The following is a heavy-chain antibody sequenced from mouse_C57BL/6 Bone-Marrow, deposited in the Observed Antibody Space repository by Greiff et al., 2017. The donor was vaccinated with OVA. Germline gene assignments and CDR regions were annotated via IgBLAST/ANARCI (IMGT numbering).Heavy chain of an antibody. CDR3: ARSYYGSSWGYFDV. D-gene: IGHD1-1*01. Sequence: VQLQQSGPVLVKPGASVKMSCKASGYTFTDYYMNWVKQSHGQSLEWIGVINPYNGGTSYNQQFKGKATLTVDKSSSTAYMELNSLTSEDSAVDYGARSYYGSSWGYFDVWGTGTTGTVSS. CDR2: INPYNGGT. V-gene: IGHV1-19*01. J-gene: IGHJ1*03. CDR1: GYTFTDYY.